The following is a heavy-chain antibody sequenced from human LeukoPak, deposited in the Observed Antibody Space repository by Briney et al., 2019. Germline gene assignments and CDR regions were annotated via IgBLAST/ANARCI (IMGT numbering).Heavy chain of an antibody. J-gene: IGHJ3*02. D-gene: IGHD4-17*01. Sequence: PSETLSLTCAVSGDSFSSHYWTWIRQPPGRGLEWIGYISYIGTPNPNPSLKSRVTISIDTSKNQFSLKPSSVTTADTAVYYWARDLVTVTKGFDIWGLGTMVSVSS. V-gene: IGHV4-59*11. CDR3: ARDLVTVTKGFDI. CDR2: ISYIGTP. CDR1: GDSFSSHY.